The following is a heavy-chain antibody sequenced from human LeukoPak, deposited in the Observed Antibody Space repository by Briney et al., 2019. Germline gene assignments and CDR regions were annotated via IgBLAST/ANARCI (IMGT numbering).Heavy chain of an antibody. D-gene: IGHD6-19*01. V-gene: IGHV3-7*01. Sequence: PGGSLRLSCAASGFTFSSYWMSWVRQAPGKGLEWVANIKQDGSEKYYVDSVKGRFTISRDNAKNSLYLQMNSLRAEDTAVYYCAKAGYSSGWPYFDYWGQGTLVTVSS. CDR2: IKQDGSEK. CDR1: GFTFSSYW. CDR3: AKAGYSSGWPYFDY. J-gene: IGHJ4*02.